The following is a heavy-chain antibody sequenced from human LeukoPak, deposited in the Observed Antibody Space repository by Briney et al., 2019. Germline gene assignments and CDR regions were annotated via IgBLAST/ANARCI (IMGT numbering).Heavy chain of an antibody. Sequence: PSETLSLTCTVSGGSISSYYWSWVRQAPGKGLEWVSAISDNGGDTKYADSVKGRFTISRDNSKNTLYLQMNSLRAEDTAIYYCGKDWKLDYWGQGTLVTVSS. CDR2: ISDNGGDT. J-gene: IGHJ4*02. CDR1: GGSISSYY. D-gene: IGHD1-1*01. V-gene: IGHV3-23*01. CDR3: GKDWKLDY.